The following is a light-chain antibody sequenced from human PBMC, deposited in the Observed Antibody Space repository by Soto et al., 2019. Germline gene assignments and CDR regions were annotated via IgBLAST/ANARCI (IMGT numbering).Light chain of an antibody. Sequence: QSALTQPPSASGSPGQSVTISCAGTSSDVGVYNYVSWYQQHPGKAPKLMIYEVFKRPSGVPDRFSGSKSGTTASLTVSGLQAEDEADYYCSSYAGSNNYVFGTGTKVTVL. J-gene: IGLJ1*01. V-gene: IGLV2-8*01. CDR2: EVF. CDR1: SSDVGVYNY. CDR3: SSYAGSNNYV.